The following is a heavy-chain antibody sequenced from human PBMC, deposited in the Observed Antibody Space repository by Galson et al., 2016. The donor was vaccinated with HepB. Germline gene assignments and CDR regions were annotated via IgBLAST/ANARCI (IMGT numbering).Heavy chain of an antibody. Sequence: SVKVSCKASGYTFTTYGISWVRQAPGQGLEWMGWTSTYNGNSNYAQKFQGRVTMTTDTSTRTAYMELRSLRSDDTAVYYCARGSRYSYGLGYDYWGQGTLVKVSS. J-gene: IGHJ4*02. V-gene: IGHV1-18*01. D-gene: IGHD5-18*01. CDR1: GYTFTTYG. CDR3: ARGSRYSYGLGYDY. CDR2: TSTYNGNS.